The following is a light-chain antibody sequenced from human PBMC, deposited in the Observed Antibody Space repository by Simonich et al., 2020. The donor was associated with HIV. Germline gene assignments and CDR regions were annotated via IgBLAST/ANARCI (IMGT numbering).Light chain of an antibody. CDR1: NSDVGGYNY. J-gene: IGLJ2*01. V-gene: IGLV2-14*03. CDR2: DVI. Sequence: QSALTQPASVSGSPGQSITISCTGTNSDVGGYNYVSWYQQHPGKAPKLMISDVINRPSGVSNRFSGSKSGNTASLTISGLQAEDEADYYCSSYTSSSTVVFGGGTKLTVL. CDR3: SSYTSSSTVV.